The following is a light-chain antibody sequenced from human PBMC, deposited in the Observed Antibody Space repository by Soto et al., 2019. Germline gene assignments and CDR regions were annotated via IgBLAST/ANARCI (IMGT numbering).Light chain of an antibody. CDR3: QQFNNFPPT. CDR1: EGIRSS. V-gene: IGKV1D-13*01. Sequence: AIQLTQSPSSLSASVGDTVTITCRASEGIRSSLAWYQQRPGTGPKLLIYDASTLDAGAPSRFSGSGSGTDFTLTILSLQPEDFATYYCQQFNNFPPTFGPGTKVDFK. J-gene: IGKJ3*01. CDR2: DAS.